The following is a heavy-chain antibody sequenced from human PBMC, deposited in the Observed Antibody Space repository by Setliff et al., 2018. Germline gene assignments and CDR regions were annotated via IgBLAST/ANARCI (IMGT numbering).Heavy chain of an antibody. CDR2: IKSDGSNT. J-gene: IGHJ4*02. Sequence: GGSLRLSCAASEFTFRNYYMHWVRQAPGKGLMWVSYIKSDGSNTHYADSAEGRFTISRDNAKNTLYLQMNSLRAEDTAVYYCARGGCSATSCLDYWGQGILVTVSS. D-gene: IGHD2-2*01. CDR1: EFTFRNYY. V-gene: IGHV3-74*01. CDR3: ARGGCSATSCLDY.